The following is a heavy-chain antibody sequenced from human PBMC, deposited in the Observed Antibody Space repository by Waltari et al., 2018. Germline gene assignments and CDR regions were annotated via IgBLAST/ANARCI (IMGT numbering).Heavy chain of an antibody. V-gene: IGHV3-7*01. CDR2: IKQDGSEK. Sequence: EVQLVESGEGSVQPGGSLRLPCAAAGMTFSNSWMNWVRQAPGKGLEWVANIKQDGSEKNYVDSVEGRFSISRDNAQNSLYLQMNSLRAEDTAIYYCVTGLTTVTAKDYFDHWGQGALVTVSS. CDR3: VTGLTTVTAKDYFDH. J-gene: IGHJ4*02. D-gene: IGHD4-17*01. CDR1: GMTFSNSW.